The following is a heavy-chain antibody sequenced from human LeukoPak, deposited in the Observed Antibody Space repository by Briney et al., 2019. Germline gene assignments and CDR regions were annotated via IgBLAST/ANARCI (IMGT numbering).Heavy chain of an antibody. CDR3: ARVSWDIAVAGDVDY. D-gene: IGHD6-19*01. Sequence: ASVKVSCKASGYTFTSYGISWVRQAPGQGLEWMGWISAYNGNTNYAQKPQGRVTMTTDTSTSTAYMELRSLRSDDTAVYYCARVSWDIAVAGDVDYWGQGTLVTVSS. V-gene: IGHV1-18*01. CDR1: GYTFTSYG. CDR2: ISAYNGNT. J-gene: IGHJ4*02.